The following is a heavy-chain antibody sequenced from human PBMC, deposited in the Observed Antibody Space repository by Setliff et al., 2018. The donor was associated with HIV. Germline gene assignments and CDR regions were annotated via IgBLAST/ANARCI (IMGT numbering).Heavy chain of an antibody. CDR2: ISGAGATT. CDR1: GFTFSSHA. D-gene: IGHD2-21*01. J-gene: IGHJ4*03. Sequence: PGGSLRLSCAASGFTFSSHAMSWVRQAPGKGLEWVAGISGAGATTYYADSVKGRFTISRDNSKDTLYLQMNSLTAEDTALYYCVRDLARVIAHWGQGTLVTVS. V-gene: IGHV3-23*01. CDR3: VRDLARVIAH.